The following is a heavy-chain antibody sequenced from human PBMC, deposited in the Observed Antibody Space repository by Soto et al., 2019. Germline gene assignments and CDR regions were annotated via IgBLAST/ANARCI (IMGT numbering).Heavy chain of an antibody. D-gene: IGHD6-19*01. Sequence: ASVKVSCKASGYIFTAYSMHWVRQAPGQGLEWMGWINPNSGDTHYAQRFQGRVTMTMDTSITTAYMELSGLRSDDPAVYYCAREASAVLSFDYWGQGTLVTVSS. V-gene: IGHV1-2*02. CDR1: GYIFTAYS. CDR3: AREASAVLSFDY. J-gene: IGHJ4*02. CDR2: INPNSGDT.